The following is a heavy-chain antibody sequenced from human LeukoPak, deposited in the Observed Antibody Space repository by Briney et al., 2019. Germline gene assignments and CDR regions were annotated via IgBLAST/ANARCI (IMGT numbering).Heavy chain of an antibody. CDR2: IDPSDSYT. CDR3: ARTVDTAMANDAFDI. CDR1: GYSFTSYW. J-gene: IGHJ3*02. V-gene: IGHV5-10-1*01. Sequence: GESLMISCKGSGYSFTSYWISWVRQTPGKGLEWMGRIDPSDSYTNYSPSFQGHVTISADKSISTAYLQWSSLKASDTAKYYCARTVDTAMANDAFDIWGQGTMVTVSS. D-gene: IGHD5-18*01.